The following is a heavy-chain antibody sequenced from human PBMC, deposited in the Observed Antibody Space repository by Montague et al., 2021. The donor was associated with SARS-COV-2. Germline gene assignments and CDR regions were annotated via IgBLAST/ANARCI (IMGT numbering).Heavy chain of an antibody. CDR2: ISYDGSNK. Sequence: SLRLSCAASGFTFSSYAMHWVRQAPGEGLEWVAVISYDGSNKYYADSVKGRFTISRDNSKNTLYLQMNSLRAEDTAVYYCARSLAATLLVYFDYWGQGTLVTVSS. CDR1: GFTFSSYA. D-gene: IGHD2-15*01. J-gene: IGHJ4*02. CDR3: ARSLAATLLVYFDY. V-gene: IGHV3-30*04.